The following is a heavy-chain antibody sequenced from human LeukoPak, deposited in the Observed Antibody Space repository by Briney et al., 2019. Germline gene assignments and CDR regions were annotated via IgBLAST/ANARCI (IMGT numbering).Heavy chain of an antibody. CDR2: ISGSGGST. V-gene: IGHV3-23*01. Sequence: GGSLRLSCAASGFTFSSYAMSRVRQAPGKGLEWVSAISGSGGSTYYADSVKGRFTISRDNSKNTPYLQMNSLRAEDTAVYYCAKDSGYSYGYVDYWGQGTLVTVSS. D-gene: IGHD5-18*01. J-gene: IGHJ4*02. CDR3: AKDSGYSYGYVDY. CDR1: GFTFSSYA.